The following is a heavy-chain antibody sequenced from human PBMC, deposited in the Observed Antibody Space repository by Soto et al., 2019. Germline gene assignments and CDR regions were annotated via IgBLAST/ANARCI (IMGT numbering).Heavy chain of an antibody. CDR2: INPNSGGA. CDR1: GYTFTGHY. Sequence: ASVKVYCKAAGYTFTGHYIHWVRQAPGRGLEWMGRINPNSGGANYAQKFQGRVTLTRDTSISTASMEVSRLRSDDTAVYFCAREAENYSYYGMDVWGQGTKVTV. J-gene: IGHJ6*02. CDR3: AREAENYSYYGMDV. V-gene: IGHV1-2*02.